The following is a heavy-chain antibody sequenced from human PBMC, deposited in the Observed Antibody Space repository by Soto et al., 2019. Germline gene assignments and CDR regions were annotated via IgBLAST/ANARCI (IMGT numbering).Heavy chain of an antibody. CDR3: AKDQNLLWFGGY. J-gene: IGHJ4*02. Sequence: EVQLLESGGGLVQPGGSLRLSCAASGFTFSSYAMSWVRQAPGKGLEWVSAISGSGGSTYYADSVKGRFTISRDNSKNTLYLQMNSLSAEDTAVYYCAKDQNLLWFGGYWGQGTLVTVSS. D-gene: IGHD3-10*01. V-gene: IGHV3-23*01. CDR2: ISGSGGST. CDR1: GFTFSSYA.